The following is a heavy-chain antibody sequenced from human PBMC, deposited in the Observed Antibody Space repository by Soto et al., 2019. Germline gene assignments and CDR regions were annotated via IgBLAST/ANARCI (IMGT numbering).Heavy chain of an antibody. CDR3: ARRPLKAHYYDSSGYPSNWYFDL. Sequence: QITLKESGPTLVKPTETLTLTCTFSGLSLSTSGVGVGWIRQPPGKALEWLALIYWDDVKRYSPSLKGRLTITKDTSKNQVVLIMTNMDPVDTATYYCARRPLKAHYYDSSGYPSNWYFDLWGRGTLVTVSS. CDR1: GLSLSTSGVG. D-gene: IGHD3-22*01. V-gene: IGHV2-5*02. CDR2: IYWDDVK. J-gene: IGHJ2*01.